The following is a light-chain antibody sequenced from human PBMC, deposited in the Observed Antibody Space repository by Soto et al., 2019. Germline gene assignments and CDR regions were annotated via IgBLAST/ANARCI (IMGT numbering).Light chain of an antibody. CDR1: QSVSSY. CDR3: QQRSNWPRLT. Sequence: EIVLTQSPATLSLSPGERATLSCTASQSVSSYLAWYQQKPGQAPRLLIYDASNRATGIPARFSGSGSGTDFTLTISSLEPEDFAVYYCQQRSNWPRLTFGPGTKVDIK. CDR2: DAS. J-gene: IGKJ3*01. V-gene: IGKV3-11*01.